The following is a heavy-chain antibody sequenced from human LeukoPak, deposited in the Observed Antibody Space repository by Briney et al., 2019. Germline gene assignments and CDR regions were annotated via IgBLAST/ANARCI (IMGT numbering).Heavy chain of an antibody. J-gene: IGHJ5*02. CDR3: ARDLSLVSSVFDP. CDR1: GYTFTSYG. CDR2: ISAYNGNT. D-gene: IGHD3-16*02. V-gene: IGHV1-18*01. Sequence: ASVTVSFKASGYTFTSYGISWVRQAPGQGLEWMGWISAYNGNTNYAQKLQGRVTMTTDTSTSTAYMELRSLRSDDTAVYYCARDLSLVSSVFDPWGQGTLVTVSS.